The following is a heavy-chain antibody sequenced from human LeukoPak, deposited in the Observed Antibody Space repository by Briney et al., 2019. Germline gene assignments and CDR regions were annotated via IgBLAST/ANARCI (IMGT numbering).Heavy chain of an antibody. D-gene: IGHD3-22*01. Sequence: SETLSLTCTVSGGSISSSSYYWGWIRQPPGKGLEWIGSIYYSGSTYYNPSLKSRVTISVDTSKNQFSLKLSSVTAADTAVYYCARQAVYYDSSGYYSALVCWGQGTLVTVSS. CDR1: GGSISSSSYY. V-gene: IGHV4-39*01. J-gene: IGHJ4*02. CDR2: IYYSGST. CDR3: ARQAVYYDSSGYYSALVC.